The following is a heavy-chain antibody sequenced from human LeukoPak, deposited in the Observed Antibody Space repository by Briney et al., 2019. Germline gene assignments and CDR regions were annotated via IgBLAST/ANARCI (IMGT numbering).Heavy chain of an antibody. CDR3: AKGLMGATPYYFDY. V-gene: IGHV3-74*01. Sequence: PGGSLRLSCAASGFTFSSYWMHWVRQAPGKGLVWVSRINTDGSSTSYADSVKGRFTISRDNSKNTLYLQMNSLRAEDTAVYYCAKGLMGATPYYFDYWGQGTLVTVSS. CDR1: GFTFSSYW. D-gene: IGHD1-26*01. CDR2: INTDGSST. J-gene: IGHJ4*02.